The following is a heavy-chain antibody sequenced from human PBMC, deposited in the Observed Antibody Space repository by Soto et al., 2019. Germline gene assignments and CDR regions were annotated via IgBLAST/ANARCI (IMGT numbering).Heavy chain of an antibody. CDR3: ARWGTTGGLDV. CDR1: GFTFRSYI. CDR2: TSYDGSDK. D-gene: IGHD3-16*01. J-gene: IGHJ1*01. V-gene: IGHV3-33*05. Sequence: QVQLVESGGGVVQPGSSLRVSCVGSGFTFRSYIIHWVRQAPGKGLEWVALTSYDGSDKYYDDSVRGRFTISRDNSRNTVDLQMDSLRLEDTALYYCARWGTTGGLDVWGQGTLVSVS.